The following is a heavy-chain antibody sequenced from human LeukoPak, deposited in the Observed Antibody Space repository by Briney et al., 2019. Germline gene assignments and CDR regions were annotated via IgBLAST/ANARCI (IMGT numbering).Heavy chain of an antibody. CDR1: GYTFTSYA. V-gene: IGHV1-3*01. CDR2: INAGNGNT. D-gene: IGHD4-17*01. J-gene: IGHJ4*02. CDR3: ARDPHGDYYFDY. Sequence: ASVKVSCKASGYTFTSYAMHWVRQAPGQRLEWMGWINAGNGNTKYSHKFQGRVTITRDTSASTAYMELSSLRSEDTAVYYCARDPHGDYYFDYWGQGTLVTVSS.